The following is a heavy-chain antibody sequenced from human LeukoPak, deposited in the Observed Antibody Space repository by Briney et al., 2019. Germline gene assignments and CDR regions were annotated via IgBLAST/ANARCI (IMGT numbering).Heavy chain of an antibody. J-gene: IGHJ4*02. Sequence: GASVKVSCKASGYTFTSYGITWVRQAPGQGLEWMGWISAYNGNTNYAQNLHGRVIMTTDTSTSTVYMELRSLRSDDTAIYYCARDGLRSEWSYFDYWGQGTLVTVSS. D-gene: IGHD3-3*01. CDR3: ARDGLRSEWSYFDY. CDR1: GYTFTSYG. CDR2: ISAYNGNT. V-gene: IGHV1-18*01.